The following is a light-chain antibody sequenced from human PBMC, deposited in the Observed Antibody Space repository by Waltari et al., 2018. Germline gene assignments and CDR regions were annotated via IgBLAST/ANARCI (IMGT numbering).Light chain of an antibody. CDR2: GAS. J-gene: IGKJ1*01. Sequence: EIVLTQSPVTLSVSPGDRATLSCRASQSVGTKLAWYQQKPGQAPRLLIYGASTRATGIAARFSGSGSGTEFTLTISSLQSEDFAIYYCHQYNLWPWTFDQGTKVDIK. CDR1: QSVGTK. CDR3: HQYNLWPWT. V-gene: IGKV3-15*01.